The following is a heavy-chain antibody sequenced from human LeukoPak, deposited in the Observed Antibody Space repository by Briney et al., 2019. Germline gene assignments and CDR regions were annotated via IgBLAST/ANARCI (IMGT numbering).Heavy chain of an antibody. CDR3: AKDQRRVLEPNYYYYGMDV. V-gene: IGHV3-11*01. Sequence: PGESLRLSCAVSGLTFSDFYMSWIRQTPGEGLEWVSYIDSRGSFIYYADSVRGRFTISRDNAENSLYLQMNSLRAEDTAMYYCAKDQRRVLEPNYYYYGMDVWGQGTTVTVSS. J-gene: IGHJ6*02. CDR1: GLTFSDFY. CDR2: IDSRGSFI. D-gene: IGHD3-10*02.